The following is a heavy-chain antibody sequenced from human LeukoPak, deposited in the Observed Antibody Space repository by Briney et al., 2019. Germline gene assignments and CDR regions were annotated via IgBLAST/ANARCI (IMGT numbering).Heavy chain of an antibody. V-gene: IGHV1-18*01. J-gene: IGHJ4*02. D-gene: IGHD1-26*01. CDR2: ISAYNGNT. CDR1: GYTFTSYG. Sequence: ASVKVSCKASGYTFTSYGISWVRQAPGRGLEWMGWISAYNGNTNYAQKLQGRVTMTTDTSTSTAYMELRSLRSDDTAVYYCARDGVKWELLYYFDYWGQGTLVTVSS. CDR3: ARDGVKWELLYYFDY.